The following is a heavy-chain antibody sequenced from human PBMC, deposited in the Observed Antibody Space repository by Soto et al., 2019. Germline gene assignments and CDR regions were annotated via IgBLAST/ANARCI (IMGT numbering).Heavy chain of an antibody. CDR2: IKEDGSEK. J-gene: IGHJ6*02. V-gene: IGHV3-7*01. CDR3: ARGWGYFDSSGFPYLYAMDV. Sequence: RLSCTASGFTFGDYAMSWFRQAPGKGLEWVANIKEDGSEKYYVDSVEGRFTISRDNAKNSLYLQMTSLRAEDTALYYCARGWGYFDSSGFPYLYAMDVWGQGTTVTVSS. D-gene: IGHD3-22*01. CDR1: GFTFGDYA.